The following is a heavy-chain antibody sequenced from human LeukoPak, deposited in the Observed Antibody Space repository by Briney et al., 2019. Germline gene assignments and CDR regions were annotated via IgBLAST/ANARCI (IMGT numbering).Heavy chain of an antibody. J-gene: IGHJ3*02. V-gene: IGHV3-23*01. CDR2: ISAGGVST. D-gene: IGHD3-9*01. CDR1: GFTFSSYE. Sequence: GGSLRLSCAASGFTFSSYEMNWVRQAPGKGLEFVSNISAGGVSTFYAESVRGRFTVSRDYSKDTLYLDMNNLGAEDTAIYYCAKDMTLAGYDSEGAFDIWGQGTMVTVSA. CDR3: AKDMTLAGYDSEGAFDI.